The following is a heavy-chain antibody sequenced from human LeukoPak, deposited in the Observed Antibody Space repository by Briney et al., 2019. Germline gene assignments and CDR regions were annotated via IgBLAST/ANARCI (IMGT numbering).Heavy chain of an antibody. CDR3: VGDYNSWTGLKY. V-gene: IGHV3-73*01. J-gene: IGHJ4*02. Sequence: GGSLRLSCAASGFTFGDSTMHWVRQASGKGLEWVGHIGNKARNYATEYTASLKGRFTISRDDSKDTAYLQVNSLKTEDTAVYYCVGDYNSWTGLKYWGQGTLVTVSS. D-gene: IGHD1-1*01. CDR1: GFTFGDST. CDR2: IGNKARNYAT.